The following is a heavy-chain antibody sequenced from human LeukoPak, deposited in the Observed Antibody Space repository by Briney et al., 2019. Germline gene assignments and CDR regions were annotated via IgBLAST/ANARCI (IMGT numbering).Heavy chain of an antibody. CDR1: GYSFSSYW. CDR2: IYPGGSET. Sequence: ESLQISCKGLGYSFSSYWNAWVRQRPGKGLEWWGIIYPGGSETRYDPSFQGQVTISADSSTSTAYLQWSSLRASDTAMYYCARASRDGYNQNFDHWGQGTLVTVS. D-gene: IGHD5-24*01. J-gene: IGHJ4*02. V-gene: IGHV5-51*01. CDR3: ARASRDGYNQNFDH.